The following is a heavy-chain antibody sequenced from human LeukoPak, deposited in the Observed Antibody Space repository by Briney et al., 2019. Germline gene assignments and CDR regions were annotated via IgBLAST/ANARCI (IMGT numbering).Heavy chain of an antibody. D-gene: IGHD1/OR15-1a*01. CDR1: GGSISSYY. CDR2: IYYSGST. CDR3: ARDRNSTRPFDY. Sequence: SETLSLTCTVSGGSISSYYWSWIRQPPGKGLEWIGYIYYSGSTNYNPSLKSRVMISVDTSKNQFSLKLSSVTAADTAVYYCARDRNSTRPFDYWGQGTLVTVSS. J-gene: IGHJ4*02. V-gene: IGHV4-59*01.